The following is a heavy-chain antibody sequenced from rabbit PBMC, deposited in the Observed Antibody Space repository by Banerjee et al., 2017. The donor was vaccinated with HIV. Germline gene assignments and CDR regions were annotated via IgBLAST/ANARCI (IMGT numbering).Heavy chain of an antibody. CDR2: IHTDSSGYT. D-gene: IGHD8-1*01. Sequence: QEQLVESGGGLVQPGGSLKLSCKASGFDFSSYGVSWVRQAPGKGLEWIACIHTDSSGYTWYARWAKGRFTISKTSSTTVTLQMTSLTAADTATYFCARHNVGDNYYGLWGPGTLVTVS. J-gene: IGHJ4*01. V-gene: IGHV1S45*01. CDR1: GFDFSSYG. CDR3: ARHNVGDNYYGL.